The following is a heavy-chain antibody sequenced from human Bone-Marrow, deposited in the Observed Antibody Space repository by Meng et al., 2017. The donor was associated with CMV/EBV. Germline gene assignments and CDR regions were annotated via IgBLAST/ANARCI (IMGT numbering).Heavy chain of an antibody. CDR1: GVTFSNYA. D-gene: IGHD6-13*01. CDR3: AKDAPTSATTWYPFDT. Sequence: GESLKISCAPAGVTFSNYAMNWVRQAPGKGLEWVSGISSSGANTYYADSVKGRFTISRDNAKNTLYLQMNSLRAEDTALYYCAKDAPTSATTWYPFDTGGQGTLVTVSS. V-gene: IGHV3-23*01. J-gene: IGHJ4*02. CDR2: ISSSGANT.